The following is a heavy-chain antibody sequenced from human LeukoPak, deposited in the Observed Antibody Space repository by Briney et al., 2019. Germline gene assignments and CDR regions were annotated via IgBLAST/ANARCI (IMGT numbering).Heavy chain of an antibody. D-gene: IGHD6-13*01. CDR2: IYSGGST. V-gene: IGHV3-53*01. CDR1: GFTVSSNC. Sequence: GGSLRLSCAASGFTVSSNCMSWVRQPPGKGLEWVSVIYSGGSTYYADSVKGRFTISRDNSKNTLYLQMNSLRAEDTAVYYCARAGQQLETGWFDPWGQGTLVTVSS. CDR3: ARAGQQLETGWFDP. J-gene: IGHJ5*02.